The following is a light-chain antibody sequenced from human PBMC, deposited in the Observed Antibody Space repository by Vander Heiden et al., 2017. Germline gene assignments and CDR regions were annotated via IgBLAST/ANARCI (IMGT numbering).Light chain of an antibody. V-gene: IGLV1-51*02. CDR3: GAWDSKLNGYV. J-gene: IGLJ1*01. Sequence: HSVFTQSPSVSAAPGQKVTLSCSGSSSNIGNNYVSWYQQLPGTAPKLLIYENNKRPSGIPDRFSGSKSGTSATLGITGLQTGDEADYYCGAWDSKLNGYVFGTGTKVTVL. CDR1: SSNIGNNY. CDR2: ENN.